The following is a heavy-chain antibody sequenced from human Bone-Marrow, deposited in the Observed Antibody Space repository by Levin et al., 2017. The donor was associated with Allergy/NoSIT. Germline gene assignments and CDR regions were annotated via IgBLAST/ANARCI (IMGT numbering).Heavy chain of an antibody. CDR3: AKDHESTGWPTFDL. V-gene: IGHV3-23*05. Sequence: GESLKISCAASGFTFTRFALSWVRQAPGKGLEWVASFANTAKTYYADSVMGGFIVHRDTPTNTLFLQMNSLRAEDRDGYYCAKDHESTGWPTFDLWGQGTVVTVSS. J-gene: IGHJ4*02. CDR1: GFTFTRFA. CDR2: FANTAKT. D-gene: IGHD6-19*01.